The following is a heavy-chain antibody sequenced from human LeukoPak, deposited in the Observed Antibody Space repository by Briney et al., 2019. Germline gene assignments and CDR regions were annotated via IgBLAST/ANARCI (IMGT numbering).Heavy chain of an antibody. CDR2: MNPNSGNT. CDR1: GYTFTSYD. J-gene: IGHJ4*02. D-gene: IGHD2-15*01. Sequence: ASVXXXXKASGYTFTSYDINWVRQAPGQGLEGMGWMNPNSGNTGYAQKFQGRVTMTRNTSISTAYMELSSLRSEDTAVYYCARRYCSGGTCYGFIGYWGQGTLVTVSS. CDR3: ARRYCSGGTCYGFIGY. V-gene: IGHV1-8*01.